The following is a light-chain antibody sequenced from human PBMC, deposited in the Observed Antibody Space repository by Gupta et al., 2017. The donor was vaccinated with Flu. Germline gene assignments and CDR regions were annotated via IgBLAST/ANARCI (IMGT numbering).Light chain of an antibody. CDR2: AVP. J-gene: IGKJ3*01. CDR1: QNIDIF. CDR3: QQGYSDFT. Sequence: DIQMTQSPSSLSASVGDRVIITCRTSQNIDIFLNWYQQKPGKAPKLLIYAVPSLQSGVPSRFSGSGSGTAFTLTISSLQPEDFATYYCQQGYSDFTFGPGTKVDMK. V-gene: IGKV1-39*01.